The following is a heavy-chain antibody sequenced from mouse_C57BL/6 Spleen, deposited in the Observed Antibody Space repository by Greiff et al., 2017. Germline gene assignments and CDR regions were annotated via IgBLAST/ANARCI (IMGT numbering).Heavy chain of an antibody. CDR2: ISSGGSYT. CDR1: GFTFSSYG. Sequence: EVKVVESGGDLVKPGGSLKLSCAASGFTFSSYGMSWVRQTPDKRLEWVATISSGGSYTYYPDSVKGRFTISRDNAKNTLYLQMSSLKSEDTAMYYCARRGNGYDYFDYWGQGTTLTVSS. CDR3: ARRGNGYDYFDY. V-gene: IGHV5-6*02. J-gene: IGHJ2*01. D-gene: IGHD2-2*01.